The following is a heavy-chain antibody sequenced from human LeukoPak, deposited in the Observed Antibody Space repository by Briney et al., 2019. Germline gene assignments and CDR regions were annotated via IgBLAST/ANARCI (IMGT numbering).Heavy chain of an antibody. D-gene: IGHD3-22*01. Sequence: PGGSLRLSCTTSGFIFSDSGMHWVRQAPGKGLEWVAFIRYDGSNKYYADSVKGRFTISRDNSKNTLYLQMNSLRAEDTAVYYCAKGHIYYDSSGYYLDYWGQGTLVTVSS. CDR3: AKGHIYYDSSGYYLDY. CDR2: IRYDGSNK. V-gene: IGHV3-30*02. J-gene: IGHJ4*02. CDR1: GFIFSDSG.